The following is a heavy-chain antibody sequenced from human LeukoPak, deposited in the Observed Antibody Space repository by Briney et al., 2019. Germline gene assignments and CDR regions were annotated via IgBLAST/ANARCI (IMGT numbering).Heavy chain of an antibody. V-gene: IGHV3-23*01. D-gene: IGHD1-26*01. CDR3: AKGSRDGRQYYFDY. CDR1: GFFFSSYA. CDR2: ISDSGYDT. Sequence: GASLRLSCAASGFFFSSYAMGWVRQAPGKGLEWISAISDSGYDTYSADSVTGRFTISRDNSKNTLYLQMNSLRTEDTALYYCAKGSRDGRQYYFDYWGQGTLVTVSS. J-gene: IGHJ4*02.